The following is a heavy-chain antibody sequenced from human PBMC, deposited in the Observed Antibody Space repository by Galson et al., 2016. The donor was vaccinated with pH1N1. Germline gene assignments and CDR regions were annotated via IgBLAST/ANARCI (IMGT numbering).Heavy chain of an antibody. J-gene: IGHJ4*02. D-gene: IGHD3-10*01. CDR1: GYTFTSYG. Sequence: QSGAEVKKPGESLKISCKASGYTFTSYGISWVRQAPGQGLEWVGWISVYNGNTDYAQKVQGRVAMTTDTSTNTAYMELKSLRSDDTAVYYCARDPKVGVRASGYWGQGTLVTVSS. V-gene: IGHV1-18*01. CDR2: ISVYNGNT. CDR3: ARDPKVGVRASGY.